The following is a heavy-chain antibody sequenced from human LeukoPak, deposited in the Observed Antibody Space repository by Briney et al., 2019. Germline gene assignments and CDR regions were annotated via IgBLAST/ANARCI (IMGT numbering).Heavy chain of an antibody. V-gene: IGHV3-13*01. CDR1: GLTVSSYD. CDR3: ARTSGSSTLYYFDY. D-gene: IGHD1-26*01. J-gene: IGHJ4*02. CDR2: IGTAGDT. Sequence: GGSLRLSCAASGLTVSSYDMHWVRQATGKGLEWVSAIGTAGDTYYPGSVKGRFTISRENAKNSLYLQMNSLRAGDTAVYYCARTSGSSTLYYFDYWGQGTLVTVSS.